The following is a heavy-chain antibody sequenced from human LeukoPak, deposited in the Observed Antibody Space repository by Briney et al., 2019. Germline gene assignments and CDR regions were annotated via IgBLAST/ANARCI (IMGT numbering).Heavy chain of an antibody. J-gene: IGHJ4*02. CDR3: ARGYYDSSGPGGY. Sequence: GRSLRLSCAASGFTFSSTSMNWVRQAPGKGLEWVSYISGSSSTIYYADSVKGRFTISRDDAKNSLYLRMNSLRDEDTAVYYCARGYYDSSGPGGYWGQGTLVTVSS. V-gene: IGHV3-48*02. CDR2: ISGSSSTI. CDR1: GFTFSSTS. D-gene: IGHD3-22*01.